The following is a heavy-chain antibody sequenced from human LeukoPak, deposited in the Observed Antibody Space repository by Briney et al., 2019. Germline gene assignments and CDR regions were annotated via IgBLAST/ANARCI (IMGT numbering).Heavy chain of an antibody. V-gene: IGHV4-4*07. Sequence: PSETLSLTCTVSGGTMTNYYWSWIRQPAGKELEWIGRIYSSGSTNYNPFLKSRVTMSVDTSKNQFSLNLTSVTVADMAIYFCARVGVVESSGYHDYYFDFWGQGSLDTVSS. CDR1: GGTMTNYY. J-gene: IGHJ4*02. D-gene: IGHD3-22*01. CDR3: ARVGVVESSGYHDYYFDF. CDR2: IYSSGST.